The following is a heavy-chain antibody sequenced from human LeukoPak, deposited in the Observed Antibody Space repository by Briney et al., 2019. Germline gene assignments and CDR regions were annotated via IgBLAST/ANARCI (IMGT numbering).Heavy chain of an antibody. V-gene: IGHV3-66*01. CDR3: ARITVTQFDP. CDR2: IYSGGNT. CDR1: GFTVSNKY. Sequence: GGTLRLSCAASGFTVSNKYMSWVRQAPGKGLEWVSVIYSGGNTYYADSVKGRFTISRDNSKNTVYLQMNSLRGEDTAVYYCARITVTQFDPWGQGTLVTVSS. J-gene: IGHJ5*02. D-gene: IGHD4-11*01.